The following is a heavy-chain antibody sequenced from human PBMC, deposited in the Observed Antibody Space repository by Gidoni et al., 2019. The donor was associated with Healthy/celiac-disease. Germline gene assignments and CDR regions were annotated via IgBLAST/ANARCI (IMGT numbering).Heavy chain of an antibody. CDR2: MSGGGGST. Sequence: EVQLLASGGGVVQHGGSLRLSCAASGSTFSSYALRWGRPAPGTGLGWVSAMSGGGGSTYYADSVKGRFTISRDNSKNTLYLQMNSLRSDDTAVYYCAKDPYSSSWYPDFDYWGQVTLVTVSS. CDR3: AKDPYSSSWYPDFDY. V-gene: IGHV3-23*01. D-gene: IGHD6-13*01. CDR1: GSTFSSYA. J-gene: IGHJ4*02.